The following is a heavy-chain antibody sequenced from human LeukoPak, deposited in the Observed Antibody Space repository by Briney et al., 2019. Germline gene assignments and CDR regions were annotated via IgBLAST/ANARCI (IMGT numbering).Heavy chain of an antibody. Sequence: GGSLRLSCAASGFTFSSYAMSWVRQAPGKGREGVSAISGSGGTTYCADSVKGRFTISRDNSKNTLYLQMNSLRAEDTAVYYCAKVVAAADYWGQGTLVTVSS. CDR3: AKVVAAADY. J-gene: IGHJ4*02. CDR1: GFTFSSYA. V-gene: IGHV3-23*01. CDR2: ISGSGGTT. D-gene: IGHD6-13*01.